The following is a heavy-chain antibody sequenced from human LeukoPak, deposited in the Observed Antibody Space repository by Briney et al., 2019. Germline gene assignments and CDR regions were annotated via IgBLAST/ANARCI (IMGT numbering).Heavy chain of an antibody. CDR1: GFPFSSYA. V-gene: IGHV3-23*01. Sequence: GGSLRLSCAASGFPFSSYAMSWVRQAPGKGREWVSTISNSDDSTFYTGSLKGRLTISRYNSENALFLRMNSLRAEDTAVYCCAKATGYLLWGQGTLVIVSS. CDR3: AKATGYLL. D-gene: IGHD1-14*01. CDR2: ISNSDDST. J-gene: IGHJ4*02.